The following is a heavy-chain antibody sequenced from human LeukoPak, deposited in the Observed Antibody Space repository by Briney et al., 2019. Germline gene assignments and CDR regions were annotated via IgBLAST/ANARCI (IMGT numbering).Heavy chain of an antibody. CDR2: ISGSGGST. V-gene: IGHV3-23*01. D-gene: IGHD6-13*01. Sequence: PGGSLRLSCAASEFTFSSYAMSWVRQAPGKGLEWVSFISGSGGSTYYADSVKGRFTISRDNSKNTLNLQMNSLRAEDTAVYYCAKDLSSWYEYYFDHWGQGTLVTVSS. J-gene: IGHJ4*02. CDR1: EFTFSSYA. CDR3: AKDLSSWYEYYFDH.